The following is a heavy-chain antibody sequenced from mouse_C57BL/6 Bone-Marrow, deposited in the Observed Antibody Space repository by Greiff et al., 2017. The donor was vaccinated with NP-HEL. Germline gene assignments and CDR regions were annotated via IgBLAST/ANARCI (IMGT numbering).Heavy chain of an antibody. D-gene: IGHD2-1*01. CDR3: VRHEDYYGNYDAMDY. V-gene: IGHV10-1*01. CDR2: IRSKSNNYAT. CDR1: GFSFNTYA. Sequence: EVMLVESGGGLVQPKGSLKLSCAASGFSFNTYAMNWVRQAPGKGLEWVARIRSKSNNYATYYADSVKDRFTISRDDSESMLYLQMNNLKTEDTAMYYCVRHEDYYGNYDAMDYWGQGTSVTVSS. J-gene: IGHJ4*01.